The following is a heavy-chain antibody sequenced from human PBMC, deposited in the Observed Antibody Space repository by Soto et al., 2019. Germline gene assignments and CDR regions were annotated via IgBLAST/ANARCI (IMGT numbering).Heavy chain of an antibody. CDR1: GGTFSSYT. J-gene: IGHJ4*02. CDR2: IIPILGIA. Sequence: ASVKVSCKASGGTFSSYTISWVRQAPGQGLEWMGRIIPILGIANYAQKFQGRVTITADKSTSTAYMELSSLRSEDTAVYYCARGSHSSSATSRHFDYWGQGTLVTVSS. D-gene: IGHD6-6*01. CDR3: ARGSHSSSATSRHFDY. V-gene: IGHV1-69*02.